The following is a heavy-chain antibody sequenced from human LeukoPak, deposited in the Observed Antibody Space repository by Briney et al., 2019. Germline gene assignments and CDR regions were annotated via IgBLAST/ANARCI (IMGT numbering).Heavy chain of an antibody. J-gene: IGHJ4*02. D-gene: IGHD3-16*01. CDR2: INPNSGGT. CDR3: ARDKGTLGGDS. Sequence: VSVKVSCKASGYTFTAYYIHWVRQAPGQGLEWMGLINPNSGGTNYAQKFQGRVTMTRDTSISTAYMELSKLTSDDTAVYYCARDKGTLGGDSWGPGTLVTVSS. CDR1: GYTFTAYY. V-gene: IGHV1-2*02.